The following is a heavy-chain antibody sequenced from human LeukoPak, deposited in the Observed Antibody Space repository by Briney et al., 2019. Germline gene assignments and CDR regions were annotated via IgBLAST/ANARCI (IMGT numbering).Heavy chain of an antibody. CDR2: IYYRGRT. CDR3: ARTMVAAYFYGMDV. V-gene: IGHV4-59*08. J-gene: IGHJ6*02. D-gene: IGHD2-15*01. CDR1: GRSTTSYY. Sequence: SETLSLTCNVAGRSTTSYYRGWIRQPPGKGLEWIDYIYYRGRTTYSPSLKSRVTMSVDTSKTQVTLKLNSVTAADTAVYYCARTMVAAYFYGMDVWGQGTTVTVSS.